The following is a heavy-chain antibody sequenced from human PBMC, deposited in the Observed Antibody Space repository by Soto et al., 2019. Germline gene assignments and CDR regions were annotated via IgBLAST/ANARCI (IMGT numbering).Heavy chain of an antibody. J-gene: IGHJ6*02. V-gene: IGHV4-39*01. CDR2: IYYSGST. CDR3: ARHVKSTVTILYYYYYGMDV. Sequence: SETLSLTCTVSGGSISSSSYYWGWIRQPPGKGLEWIGSIYYSGSTYYNPSLKSRVTISVDTSKNQFSLKLSSVTAADTAVYYCARHVKSTVTILYYYYYGMDVWGQGTTVTVSS. CDR1: GGSISSSSYY. D-gene: IGHD4-4*01.